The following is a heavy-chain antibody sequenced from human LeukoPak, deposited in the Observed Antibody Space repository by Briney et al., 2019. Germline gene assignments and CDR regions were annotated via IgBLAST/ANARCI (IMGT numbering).Heavy chain of an antibody. Sequence: PGGSLRLSCAASGFTFSSYWMHWVRQAPGKGLVWVSRINTDGSSTYYADSVKGRFTISRDNSKNTLYLQMNSLRAEDTAVYYCAKDPSFYGVVSHFDYWGQGTLVTVSS. CDR3: AKDPSFYGVVSHFDY. CDR2: INTDGSST. D-gene: IGHD3-3*01. J-gene: IGHJ4*02. V-gene: IGHV3-74*01. CDR1: GFTFSSYW.